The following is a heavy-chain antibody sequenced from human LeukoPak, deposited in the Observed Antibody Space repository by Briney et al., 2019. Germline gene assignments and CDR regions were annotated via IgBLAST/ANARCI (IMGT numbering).Heavy chain of an antibody. J-gene: IGHJ4*02. V-gene: IGHV3-23*01. D-gene: IGHD1-26*01. Sequence: GGSLRLSCAASGFTFSSYAMSWVRQAPGKGLEWDSAISGSGGSTYYADSVKGRFTISRDNSKNTLYLQMNSLRAEDTAVYYCAKVPKWELLRGGDYWGQGTLVTVSS. CDR1: GFTFSSYA. CDR3: AKVPKWELLRGGDY. CDR2: ISGSGGST.